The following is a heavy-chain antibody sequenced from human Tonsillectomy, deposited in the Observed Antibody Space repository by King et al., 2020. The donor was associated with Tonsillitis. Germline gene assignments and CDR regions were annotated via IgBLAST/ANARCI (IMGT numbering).Heavy chain of an antibody. CDR1: GFTFSGSA. Sequence: QLVQSGGGLVQPGGSLKLSCAASGFTFSGSAMHWVRQASGKGLEWVGRIRSKANSYATAYVASVKGRVTISRDDSKNTAYLQMNSLKTEDTAVYYCTRPGGSGTRWAFDIWGQGTMVTVSS. D-gene: IGHD3-10*01. J-gene: IGHJ3*02. CDR3: TRPGGSGTRWAFDI. V-gene: IGHV3-73*01. CDR2: IRSKANSYAT.